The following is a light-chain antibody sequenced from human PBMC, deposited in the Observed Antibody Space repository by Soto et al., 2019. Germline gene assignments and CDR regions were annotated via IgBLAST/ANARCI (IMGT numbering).Light chain of an antibody. V-gene: IGKV3-20*01. CDR1: QSVSSSY. CDR2: GAS. J-gene: IGKJ1*01. Sequence: EIVLTQSPGTLFLSPGERATLSCRASQSVSSSYLAWYQQKPGQAPRLLIYGASSRATGIPDRFSGSGSGTDFNLTISRLEPEGFAVYYCQQYDSASWTFGQGTKVEIQ. CDR3: QQYDSASWT.